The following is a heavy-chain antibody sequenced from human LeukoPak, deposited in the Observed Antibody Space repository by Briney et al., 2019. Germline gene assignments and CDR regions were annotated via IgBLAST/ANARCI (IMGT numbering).Heavy chain of an antibody. D-gene: IGHD5-18*01. J-gene: IGHJ4*02. CDR2: IYYSDTT. V-gene: IGHV4-59*08. CDR3: ARQAAKNVDTARFDS. Sequence: PETLSLTCAISGGSINNYYWSWIRQPPGKGLEWIGYIYYSDTTNYSPSLNSRVNISLDTAKNQFSLRLSSVTAADTAVYYCARQAAKNVDTARFDSWGQGTLVTVSS. CDR1: GGSINNYY.